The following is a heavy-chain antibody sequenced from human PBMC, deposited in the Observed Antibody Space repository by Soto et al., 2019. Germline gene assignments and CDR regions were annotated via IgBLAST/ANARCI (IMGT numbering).Heavy chain of an antibody. V-gene: IGHV5-51*01. CDR3: ARRYCSSTSCYRAMVRENNYGQFDY. CDR1: GYSFTSYW. Sequence: LGESLKISGKGSGYSFTSYWIGWVRQMPGKGLEWMGIIYPDDSDTRYSPSFQGQVTISADKSISTAYLQWSSLKASDTAMYYCARRYCSSTSCYRAMVRENNYGQFDYWGQGTLVTVSS. CDR2: IYPDDSDT. D-gene: IGHD2-2*02. J-gene: IGHJ4*02.